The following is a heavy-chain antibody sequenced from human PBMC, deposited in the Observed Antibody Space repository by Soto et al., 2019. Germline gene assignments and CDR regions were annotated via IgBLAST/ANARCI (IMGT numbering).Heavy chain of an antibody. J-gene: IGHJ4*02. D-gene: IGHD2-8*01. CDR1: GASMKSHY. V-gene: IGHV4-59*11. CDR2: IHYSGST. CDR3: ARDDSETRDAIFEY. Sequence: QVQLQESGPGLVKPSETLSLTCNVSGASMKSHYWSWIRQPPGKGLEWIAYIHYSGSTNYNPSLEGRVTISLDTSKNQLSLKMTSVTAADTALYYCARDDSETRDAIFEYWGRGTLVTVSS.